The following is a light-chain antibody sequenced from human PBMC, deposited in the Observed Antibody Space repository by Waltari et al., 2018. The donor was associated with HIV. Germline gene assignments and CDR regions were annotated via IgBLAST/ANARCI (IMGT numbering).Light chain of an antibody. V-gene: IGLV2-14*03. J-gene: IGLJ1*01. Sequence: QSALTQPASVSGSPGQSITISWYQQHPGKAPKLIIYDVSNRPSGVSNRFSGSKSGNTASLTISGLQAEDEADYYCSSYTSSNTLPYVFGTGTKVTVL. CDR2: DVS. CDR3: SSYTSSNTLPYV.